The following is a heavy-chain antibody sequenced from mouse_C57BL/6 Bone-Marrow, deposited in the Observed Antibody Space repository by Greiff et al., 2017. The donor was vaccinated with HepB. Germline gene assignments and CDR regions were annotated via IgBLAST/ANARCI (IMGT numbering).Heavy chain of an antibody. J-gene: IGHJ1*03. D-gene: IGHD1-1*01. CDR1: GYTFTNYW. V-gene: IGHV1-63*01. CDR2: IYPGGGYT. CDR3: ASDGGSRSSYWYFDV. Sequence: VQLQQSGAELVRPGTSVKMSCKASGYTFTNYWIGWAKQRPGHGLEWIGEIYPGGGYTNYNEKFKGKATLTADKSTNTAYMQFSSLTSEDSAIYSGASDGGSRSSYWYFDVWGTGTTVTVSS.